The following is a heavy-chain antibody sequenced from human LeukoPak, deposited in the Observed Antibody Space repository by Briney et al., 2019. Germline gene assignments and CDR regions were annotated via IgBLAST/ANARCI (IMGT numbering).Heavy chain of an antibody. D-gene: IGHD3-10*01. CDR1: GYSISSGYY. Sequence: SETLSLTCTVSGYSISSGYYWGWIRQPPGKGLEWIGSIYHSGSTYYNPSLKSRVTISVDTSKNQFSLKLSSVTAADMAVYYCARTMVREDFDPWGQGTLVTVSS. J-gene: IGHJ5*02. CDR3: ARTMVREDFDP. CDR2: IYHSGST. V-gene: IGHV4-38-2*02.